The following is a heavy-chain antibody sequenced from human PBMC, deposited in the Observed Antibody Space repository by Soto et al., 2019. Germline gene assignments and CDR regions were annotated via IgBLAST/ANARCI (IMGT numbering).Heavy chain of an antibody. CDR1: GGSISSGGYY. V-gene: IGHV4-31*03. D-gene: IGHD6-19*01. Sequence: QVQLQESGPGLVKPSQTLSLTCTVSGGSISSGGYYWSWIRQHPGKGLEWIGYIYYSGSTYYNPSLKRRGTIAVDTSKNQFSLKLSSVTAADTAVYYCARERIAVAGRGFDYWGQGTLVTVSS. J-gene: IGHJ4*02. CDR3: ARERIAVAGRGFDY. CDR2: IYYSGST.